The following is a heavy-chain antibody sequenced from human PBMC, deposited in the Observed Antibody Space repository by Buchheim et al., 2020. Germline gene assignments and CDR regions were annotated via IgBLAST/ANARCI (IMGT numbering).Heavy chain of an antibody. CDR3: ARDLGWPDPAFWFDP. CDR2: INPNSGVT. J-gene: IGHJ5*02. Sequence: QVQLVQSGAEVKKPGASVKVSCKASGYTFTGYYMHWVRQAPGQGLEWMGWINPNSGVTNYAQKFQGRVTMTRDTSISTAYLELSRLRSDDTAVYYCARDLGWPDPAFWFDPWGQGTL. D-gene: IGHD2-15*01. CDR1: GYTFTGYY. V-gene: IGHV1-2*02.